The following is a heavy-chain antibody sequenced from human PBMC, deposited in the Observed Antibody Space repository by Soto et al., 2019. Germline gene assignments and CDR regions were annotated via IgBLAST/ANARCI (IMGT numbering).Heavy chain of an antibody. J-gene: IGHJ4*02. CDR2: ISGSGGST. CDR3: VKDNFWSGYYPTYFDY. CDR1: GFTFSSYA. Sequence: EVQLLESGGGLVQPGGSLRLSCAASGFTFSSYAMSWVRQAPGKGLEWVSAISGSGGSTYYADSVKGRFTISRDNSKNTLYLQMNSLRAEDTAVYYCVKDNFWSGYYPTYFDYWGQGTLVTVSS. D-gene: IGHD3-3*01. V-gene: IGHV3-23*01.